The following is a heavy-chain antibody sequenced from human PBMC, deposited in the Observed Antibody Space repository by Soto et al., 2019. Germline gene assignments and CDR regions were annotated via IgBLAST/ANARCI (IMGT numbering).Heavy chain of an antibody. CDR3: ASDRSDDLNSFDAFDI. CDR1: GGSVTSGSHY. Sequence: PSETLSLTCTVSGGSVTSGSHYCSWIRQPPGKGLEWIAYISHTGSTDYNPSLKSRVTISVGMSKTQFSLRLDSVTAADTAVYYGASDRSDDLNSFDAFDILGRGTMVTVSS. V-gene: IGHV4-61*01. J-gene: IGHJ3*02. CDR2: ISHTGST. D-gene: IGHD1-1*01.